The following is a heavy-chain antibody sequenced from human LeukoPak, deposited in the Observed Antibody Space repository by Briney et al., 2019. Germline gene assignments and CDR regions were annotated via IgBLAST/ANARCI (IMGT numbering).Heavy chain of an antibody. CDR1: GYTFTSNH. Sequence: EASVTVSCKASGYTFTSNHIHWVRQAPGQGLEWMGMIYPRDGSTSYAQKFQGRVTVTRDTSTSTVHMELSGLRSEDTAVYYCARDQEGFDYWGQGTLVTVSS. CDR2: IYPRDGST. J-gene: IGHJ4*02. V-gene: IGHV1-46*01. CDR3: ARDQEGFDY.